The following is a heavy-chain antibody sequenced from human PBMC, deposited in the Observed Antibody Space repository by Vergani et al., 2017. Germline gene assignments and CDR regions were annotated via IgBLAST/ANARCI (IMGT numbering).Heavy chain of an antibody. D-gene: IGHD3-10*01. J-gene: IGHJ4*02. CDR2: ISYDGSNK. CDR1: GFTFSSYA. Sequence: QVQLVESGGGVVQPGRSLRLSCAASGFTFSSYAMHWVRQAPGKGLEWVAVISYDGSNKYYADSVKGRFTISRDNSKNTLYLQMNSLRAEDTAVYYCAKGVMVRGVAPFDYWGQGTLVTVSS. V-gene: IGHV3-30-3*01. CDR3: AKGVMVRGVAPFDY.